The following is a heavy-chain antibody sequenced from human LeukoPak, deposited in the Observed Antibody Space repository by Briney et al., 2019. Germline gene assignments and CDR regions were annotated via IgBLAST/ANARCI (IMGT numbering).Heavy chain of an antibody. Sequence: ALVKVSCKASGYTFTGYYMHWVRQAPGQGLEWMGRINPNSGGTNYAQKFQGRVTMTRDTSISTAYMELSRLRSDDTAVYYCARSHPTAVVAATLYYFDYWGQGTLVTVSS. D-gene: IGHD2-15*01. V-gene: IGHV1-2*06. CDR3: ARSHPTAVVAATLYYFDY. J-gene: IGHJ4*02. CDR2: INPNSGGT. CDR1: GYTFTGYY.